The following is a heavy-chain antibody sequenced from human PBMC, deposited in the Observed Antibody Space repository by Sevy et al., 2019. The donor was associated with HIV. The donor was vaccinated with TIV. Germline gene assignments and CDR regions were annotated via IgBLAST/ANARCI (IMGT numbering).Heavy chain of an antibody. CDR2: IYYSGST. J-gene: IGHJ4*02. D-gene: IGHD5-18*01. Sequence: SETLSLTCTVSGGSISSGDSYWSWIRQPPGKGLEWIGYIYYSGSTYYNPSLKSRVTISVDTSKNQFSLKLSSVTAADTAVYYCARRDSDGYNTYFDYWGQGTLVTVSS. CDR1: GGSISSGDSY. CDR3: ARRDSDGYNTYFDY. V-gene: IGHV4-30-4*01.